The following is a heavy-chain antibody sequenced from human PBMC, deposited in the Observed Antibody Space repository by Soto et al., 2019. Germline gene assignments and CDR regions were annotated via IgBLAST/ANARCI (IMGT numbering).Heavy chain of an antibody. CDR1: GGSISSSSYY. CDR3: ARHGDYSNYDISPSFDY. V-gene: IGHV4-39*01. J-gene: IGHJ4*02. CDR2: IYYSGST. Sequence: SETLSLTCTVSGGSISSSSYYWGWIRQPPGKGLEWIGSIYYSGSTYYNPSLKSRVTISVDTSKNQFSLKLSSVTAADTAVYYCARHGDYSNYDISPSFDYWGKGNLVTVSS. D-gene: IGHD4-4*01.